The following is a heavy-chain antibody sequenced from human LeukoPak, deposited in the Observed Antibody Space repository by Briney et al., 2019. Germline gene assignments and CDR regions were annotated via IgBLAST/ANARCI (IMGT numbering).Heavy chain of an antibody. CDR1: GFSFNSYG. CDR3: ARGRRSTGDTSWYFDS. D-gene: IGHD1-26*01. J-gene: IGHJ4*02. V-gene: IGHV3-33*01. CDR2: IWYDGGNK. Sequence: GRSLRLSCAASGFSFNSYGMHWVRQAPGKGLDGVAAIWYDGGNKYYADSVKGRFAISRDNSKNTLDLQMNSLRAEDTAGYYCARGRRSTGDTSWYFDSWGQGTLVTVSS.